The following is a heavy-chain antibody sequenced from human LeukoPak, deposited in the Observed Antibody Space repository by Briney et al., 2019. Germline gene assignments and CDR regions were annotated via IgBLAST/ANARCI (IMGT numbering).Heavy chain of an antibody. Sequence: ASVKVSCKASGYTFTSYGISWVRQAPGQGLEWMGWISAYNGNTNYAQKLQGRVTMTTDTSTSTAYMELRSLRSDDTAVYYCARDGPYSSSWFPGAFDIWGQGTMVTVSS. CDR1: GYTFTSYG. CDR3: ARDGPYSSSWFPGAFDI. V-gene: IGHV1-18*01. D-gene: IGHD6-13*01. CDR2: ISAYNGNT. J-gene: IGHJ3*02.